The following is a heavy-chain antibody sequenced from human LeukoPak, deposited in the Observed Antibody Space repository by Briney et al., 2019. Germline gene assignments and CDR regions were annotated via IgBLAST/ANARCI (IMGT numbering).Heavy chain of an antibody. CDR2: ISNNGGYT. CDR1: GFTFSTYW. J-gene: IGHJ4*02. Sequence: GGSLRLSCAASGFTFSTYWMNWVRQAPGKGLEWASAISNNGGYTYYADSVQGRFTISRDNSKSTLCLQMNSLRAEDTAVYYCAKQLGYCSDGSCYFPYWGQGTLVTVSS. CDR3: AKQLGYCSDGSCYFPY. D-gene: IGHD2-15*01. V-gene: IGHV3-23*01.